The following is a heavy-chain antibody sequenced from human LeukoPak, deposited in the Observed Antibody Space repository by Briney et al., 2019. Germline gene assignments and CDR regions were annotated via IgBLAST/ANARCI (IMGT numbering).Heavy chain of an antibody. CDR1: GFSFSSYG. D-gene: IGHD6-19*01. J-gene: IGHJ4*02. CDR2: IRSDGSNK. CDR3: ARILDSAWGELGY. V-gene: IGHV3-30*02. Sequence: GGSLRLPCAGSGFSFSSYGMHWVRQAPGKGLEWMAFIRSDGSNKYYADSVKGRFTISRDNSMNTLYLQMNSLRAEDTAVYYCARILDSAWGELGYWGQGTLVTVSS.